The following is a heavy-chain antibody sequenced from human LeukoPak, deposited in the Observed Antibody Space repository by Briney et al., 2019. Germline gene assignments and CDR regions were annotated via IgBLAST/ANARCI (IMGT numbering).Heavy chain of an antibody. CDR3: ARERREYSGSYRIFDY. J-gene: IGHJ4*02. V-gene: IGHV3-7*01. CDR1: GFTFNTYW. Sequence: GGSLRLSCAASGFTFNTYWMSWVRQAPGKGLEWVANIKQDGSEKHYLDSLKGRFTISRDNAKNSLYLEMNSLRAEDTAVYYCARERREYSGSYRIFDYWGQGTLVTVSS. D-gene: IGHD1-26*01. CDR2: IKQDGSEK.